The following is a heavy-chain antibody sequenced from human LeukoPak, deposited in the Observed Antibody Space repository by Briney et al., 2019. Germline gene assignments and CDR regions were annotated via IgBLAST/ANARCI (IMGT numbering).Heavy chain of an antibody. CDR3: ARKGYSISWYSP. D-gene: IGHD6-13*01. Sequence: SETLSLTCTVSGGSISSSHYYWGWIRQPPGKGLEWIGSIYSGGTTSYSPSLESRVTISVDTSENQFSLKLSSVTAADTAVYYCARKGYSISWYSPWGQGTLVTVSS. V-gene: IGHV4-39*07. CDR1: GGSISSSHYY. CDR2: IYSGGTT. J-gene: IGHJ5*02.